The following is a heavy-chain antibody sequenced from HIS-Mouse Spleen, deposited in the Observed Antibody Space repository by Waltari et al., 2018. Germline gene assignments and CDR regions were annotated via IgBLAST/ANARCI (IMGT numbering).Heavy chain of an antibody. CDR3: AREIPYSSSWYDWYFDL. V-gene: IGHV4-39*07. CDR2: IYYSGST. CDR1: GGSISSSSYY. Sequence: QLQLQESGPGLVKPSETLSLTCTVSGGSISSSSYYWGWIRQPPGKGLEWIGRIYYSGSTYYNPSLKRRVTISVDTSKNQFSRKLSSVTAADTAVYYCAREIPYSSSWYDWYFDLWGRGTLVTVSS. J-gene: IGHJ2*01. D-gene: IGHD6-13*01.